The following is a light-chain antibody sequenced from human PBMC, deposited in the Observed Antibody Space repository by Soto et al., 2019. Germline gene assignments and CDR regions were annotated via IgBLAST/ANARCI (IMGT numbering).Light chain of an antibody. J-gene: IGLJ3*02. CDR3: ISYTSSSTLV. CDR1: SSDVGGYNY. V-gene: IGLV2-14*01. Sequence: QSALTQPASVSGSPGQSITISCTGTSSDVGGYNYVSWYQQHPGKAPKLMIYEVSNRPSGVSNRFSGSKSGNTASLTISGLQAEDEADYYCISYTSSSTLVFGGGTKLTGL. CDR2: EVS.